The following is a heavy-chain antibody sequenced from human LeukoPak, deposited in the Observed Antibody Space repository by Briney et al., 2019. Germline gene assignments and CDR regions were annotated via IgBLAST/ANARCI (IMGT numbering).Heavy chain of an antibody. D-gene: IGHD2-2*01. CDR3: AREDQPRSTFDY. CDR1: GFTFSNYW. CDR2: TNQQQSKK. Sequence: GGSLRLSCAASGFTFSNYWMTWVRQAPGKAPQPPPNTNQQQSKKNNKDTEKSRHTNSKHNTKNSLYLQINSLRAEDTALYYCAREDQPRSTFDYWAQGILVTGSS. J-gene: IGHJ4*02. V-gene: IGHV3-7*05.